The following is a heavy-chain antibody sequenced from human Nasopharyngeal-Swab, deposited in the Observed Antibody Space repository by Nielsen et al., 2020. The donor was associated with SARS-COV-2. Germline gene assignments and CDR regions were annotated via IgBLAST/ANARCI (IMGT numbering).Heavy chain of an antibody. CDR2: IYYTGST. J-gene: IGHJ5*02. V-gene: IGHV4-39*01. CDR1: GGPISSNYY. Sequence: SETLSLTCTVSGGPISSNYYWGWIRHPPGKGLEWMGIIYYTGSTYYSPSLKSRVTISVDTSKNQFSLKLSSVTAADTAVYYCARRAFSSSSLWFDPWGQGTLVTVSS. D-gene: IGHD6-6*01. CDR3: ARRAFSSSSLWFDP.